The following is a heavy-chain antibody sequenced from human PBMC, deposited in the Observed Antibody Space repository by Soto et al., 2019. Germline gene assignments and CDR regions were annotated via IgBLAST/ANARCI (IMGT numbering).Heavy chain of an antibody. CDR2: IIPIFGTA. CDR1: GGTFSSYA. Sequence: QVQLVQSGAEVQKPGSSVKVSCKASGGTFSSYAISWVRQAPGQGLEWMGGIIPIFGTANYAQKFQGRVTITADKSTSTAYMELSSLRSEDTAVYYCARDPPGGSSPGPTHYGMDVWGQGTTVTVSS. CDR3: ARDPPGGSSPGPTHYGMDV. D-gene: IGHD6-13*01. V-gene: IGHV1-69*06. J-gene: IGHJ6*02.